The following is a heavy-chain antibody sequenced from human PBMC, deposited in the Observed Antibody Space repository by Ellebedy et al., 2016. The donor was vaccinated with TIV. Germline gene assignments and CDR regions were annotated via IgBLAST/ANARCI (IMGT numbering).Heavy chain of an antibody. CDR1: GGSFSGYY. D-gene: IGHD3-16*02. V-gene: IGHV4-34*01. CDR3: ARCWGSYRPLDY. CDR2: INHSGST. Sequence: MPSETLSLTCAVYGGSFSGYYWSWIRQPPGKGLEWIGEINHSGSTNYNPSLKSRVTISVDTSKNQFSLKLSPVTAADTAVYYCARCWGSYRPLDYWGQGTLVTVSS. J-gene: IGHJ4*02.